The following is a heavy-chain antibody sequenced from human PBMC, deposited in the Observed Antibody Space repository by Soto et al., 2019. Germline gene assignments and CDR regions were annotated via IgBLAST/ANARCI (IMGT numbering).Heavy chain of an antibody. CDR3: ARGVGSGTYYNQYNWFDP. CDR1: GYTFTNYG. J-gene: IGHJ5*02. CDR2: INTYNGNT. Sequence: ASVKVSCKASGYTFTNYGISWVRQAPGQGLEWMGWINTYNGNTTHAQKLQGRVTMTTDTSTSTACMELRSLRSDDTAVYYCARGVGSGTYYNQYNWFDPWGQGTLVTVSS. V-gene: IGHV1-18*01. D-gene: IGHD3-10*01.